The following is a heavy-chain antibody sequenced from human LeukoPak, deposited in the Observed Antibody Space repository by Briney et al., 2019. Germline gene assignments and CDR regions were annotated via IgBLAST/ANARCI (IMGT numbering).Heavy chain of an antibody. Sequence: KTSENLSLKGSVSGGSINSSNYYWRSIRQPPGWGVERIGTIYYSGTTYYNPSLESRVTISEDMSKNQSSITLRSVTAADTAVYYCARQISDYYDYDIDVWGKGTTVTVSS. D-gene: IGHD3-10*01. CDR2: IYYSGTT. CDR1: GGSINSSNYY. CDR3: ARQISDYYDYDIDV. J-gene: IGHJ6*03. V-gene: IGHV4-39*01.